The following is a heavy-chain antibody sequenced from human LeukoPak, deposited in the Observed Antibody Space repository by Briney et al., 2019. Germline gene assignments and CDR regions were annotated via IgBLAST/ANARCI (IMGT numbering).Heavy chain of an antibody. V-gene: IGHV3-23*01. Sequence: QSGGSLRLSCAASGFIFSSYSMSWVRQAPGMGLEWVSVITGSGGNTYYADSVKGRFTISKDNSKNTVYLQMSSLRVDDTAVYYRSKAASSSWASYYYGMDGLGQGTTVTVSS. CDR3: SKAASSSWASYYYGMDG. J-gene: IGHJ6*02. D-gene: IGHD6-13*01. CDR2: ITGSGGNT. CDR1: GFIFSSYS.